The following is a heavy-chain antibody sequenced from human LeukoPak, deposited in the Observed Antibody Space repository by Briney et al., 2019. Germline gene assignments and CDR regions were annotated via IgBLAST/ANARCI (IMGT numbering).Heavy chain of an antibody. V-gene: IGHV1-18*01. Sequence: ASVKVSCKASGYTFTSYGIRWVRQAPGQGLEWMGWISAYNGNTNYAQKLQGRVTMTTDTSTSTAYMELRSLRSDDTAVYYCARSDYYDSSGYLGHYWGQGTLVTVSS. CDR1: GYTFTSYG. J-gene: IGHJ4*02. CDR3: ARSDYYDSSGYLGHY. CDR2: ISAYNGNT. D-gene: IGHD3-22*01.